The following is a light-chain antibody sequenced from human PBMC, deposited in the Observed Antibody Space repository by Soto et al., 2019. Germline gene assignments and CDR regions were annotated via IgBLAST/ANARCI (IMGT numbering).Light chain of an antibody. CDR1: SSDVGAYNS. Sequence: QAASVSGSPGQSITISCTGTSSDVGAYNSVCWHQQHPGKAPKLMIYEVSKRPSGVSDRFSASKSGNTASLTISGLQADDEADYYCSSFTRSDTWVFGGGTKLTVL. CDR3: SSFTRSDTWV. V-gene: IGLV2-14*01. CDR2: EVS. J-gene: IGLJ3*02.